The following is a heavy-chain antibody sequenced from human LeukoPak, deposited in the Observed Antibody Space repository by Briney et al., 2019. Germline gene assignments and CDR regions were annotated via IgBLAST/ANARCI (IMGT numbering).Heavy chain of an antibody. Sequence: SETLSLTCAVYGGSFSGYYWSWIRQPPGKGLEWIGEINHSGSTNYNPSLKSRVTISVDTSKNQFSLKLSSVTAADTAVYYCARAEDTAMGWGMDVWGQGTTVTVSS. CDR2: INHSGST. J-gene: IGHJ6*02. V-gene: IGHV4-34*01. D-gene: IGHD5-18*01. CDR3: ARAEDTAMGWGMDV. CDR1: GGSFSGYY.